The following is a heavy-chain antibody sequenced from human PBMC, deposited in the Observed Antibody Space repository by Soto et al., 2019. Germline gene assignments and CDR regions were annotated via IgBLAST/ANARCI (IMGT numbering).Heavy chain of an antibody. J-gene: IGHJ3*02. Sequence: EVQLLESGGGLVQSGGSLRLSCAASGFTFNSYVMSWVRQAPGKGLEWVSTITGTGDSTDYTDSVKGRFTISRDNSENTVYLQMNSLRAEDTAKYYCAKCSTQRYYFDSRVYYPDAFDIWGQGTMVTVSS. CDR2: ITGTGDST. CDR1: GFTFNSYV. V-gene: IGHV3-23*01. CDR3: AKCSTQRYYFDSRVYYPDAFDI. D-gene: IGHD3-22*01.